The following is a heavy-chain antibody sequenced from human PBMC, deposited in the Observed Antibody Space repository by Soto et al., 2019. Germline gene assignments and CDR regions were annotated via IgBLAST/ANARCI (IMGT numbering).Heavy chain of an antibody. Sequence: EVQLLESGGGLVQPGGSLRLSCAASGFTFCSYAMSWVRQAPGKGLEWGSAISGSGGSTYYADSVKGRFTISRDNSKNTLYLQMNSLRAEDTAVYYCANSTKVVTLYYFDYWGQGTLVTVSS. D-gene: IGHD2-21*02. CDR1: GFTFCSYA. V-gene: IGHV3-23*01. CDR2: ISGSGGST. CDR3: ANSTKVVTLYYFDY. J-gene: IGHJ4*02.